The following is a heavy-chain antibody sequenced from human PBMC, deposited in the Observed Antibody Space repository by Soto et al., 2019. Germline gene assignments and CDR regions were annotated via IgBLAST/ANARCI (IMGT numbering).Heavy chain of an antibody. V-gene: IGHV3-30-3*01. J-gene: IGHJ6*02. CDR3: ARDLTMVRGVPIAGMDV. Sequence: GGSLRLSCAASGFTFSSYAMHWVRQAPGKGLEWVAVISYDGSNKYYADSVKGQFTISRDNSKNKLYLQMNNQRAEDTAVYYCARDLTMVRGVPIAGMDVWGQGTTVTISS. D-gene: IGHD3-10*01. CDR2: ISYDGSNK. CDR1: GFTFSSYA.